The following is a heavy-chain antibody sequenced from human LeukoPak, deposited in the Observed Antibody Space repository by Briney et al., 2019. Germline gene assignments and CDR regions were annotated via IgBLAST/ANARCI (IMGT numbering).Heavy chain of an antibody. CDR1: GFSFSSYA. V-gene: IGHV3-23*01. CDR3: ARDHYTVVTPSVPYFDY. CDR2: IRGSGGST. D-gene: IGHD4-23*01. Sequence: GGSLRLSXAASGFSFSSYAMSWVRQAPGKGLEWVSAIRGSGGSTYYADSVKGRFTISRDNAKNSLYLQMNSLRAEDTAVYYCARDHYTVVTPSVPYFDYWGQGTLVTVSS. J-gene: IGHJ4*02.